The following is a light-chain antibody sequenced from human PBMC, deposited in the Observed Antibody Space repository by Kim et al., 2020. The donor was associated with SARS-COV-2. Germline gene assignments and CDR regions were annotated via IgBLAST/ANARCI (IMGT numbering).Light chain of an antibody. Sequence: SYELTQPPSMSVSPGQTATITCSGDKLGEKYACWYQQKPGQSPVLVIYQDTNRPSGIPERFSGSNSGNTATLTISGTQAMDEADYYCQAWDSSTLVFCGG. V-gene: IGLV3-1*01. CDR3: QAWDSSTLV. J-gene: IGLJ2*01. CDR2: QDT. CDR1: KLGEKY.